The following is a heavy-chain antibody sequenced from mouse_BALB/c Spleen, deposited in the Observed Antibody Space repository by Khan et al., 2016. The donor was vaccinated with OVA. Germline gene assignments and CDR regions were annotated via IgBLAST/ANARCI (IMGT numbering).Heavy chain of an antibody. CDR3: ARSTYRYAFAY. J-gene: IGHJ3*01. CDR2: ILYSGST. CDR1: GDSITSGY. Sequence: EVQLQESGPSLVKPSQTLSLTCSVTGDSITSGYWCWIRKFPGNKLEYMGYILYSGSTYYNPSLKSRISITRHTSQNQSYLKLNSVPTEDTATYYCARSTYRYAFAYWGQGTLVTVSA. D-gene: IGHD2-14*01. V-gene: IGHV3-8*02.